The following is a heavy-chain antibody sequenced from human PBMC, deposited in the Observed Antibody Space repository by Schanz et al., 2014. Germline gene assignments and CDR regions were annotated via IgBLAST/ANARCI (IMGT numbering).Heavy chain of an antibody. Sequence: VQLVESGGGLVQPGGSLRLSCSASGFTFSIYAMHWVRQAPGKGLEYVSAISHDGYSTYYADSVKGRFTISRDNSNKTVDLQMNSLRAEDTAVYYCARPALWFGDNCFDPWGQGTLVTVSS. J-gene: IGHJ5*02. CDR1: GFTFSIYA. D-gene: IGHD3-10*01. CDR3: ARPALWFGDNCFDP. CDR2: ISHDGYST. V-gene: IGHV3-64*04.